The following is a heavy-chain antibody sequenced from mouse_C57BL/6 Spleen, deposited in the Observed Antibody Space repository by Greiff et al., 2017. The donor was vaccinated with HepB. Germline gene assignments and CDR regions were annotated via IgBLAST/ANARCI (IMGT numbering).Heavy chain of an antibody. D-gene: IGHD2-2*01. Sequence: EVQLQQSGPVLVKPGASVKMSCKASGYTFTDYYMNWVKQSHGKSLEWIGVINPYNGGTSYNQKFKGKATLTVDKSSSTAYMELNSLTSEDSAVYYCARHYGDDEGRAMDYWGQGTSVTVSS. CDR2: INPYNGGT. CDR1: GYTFTDYY. V-gene: IGHV1-19*01. CDR3: ARHYGDDEGRAMDY. J-gene: IGHJ4*01.